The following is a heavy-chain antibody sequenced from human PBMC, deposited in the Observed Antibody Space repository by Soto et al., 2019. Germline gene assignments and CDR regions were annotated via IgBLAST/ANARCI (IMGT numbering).Heavy chain of an antibody. V-gene: IGHV4-4*07. Sequence: TLSLTCTGSGVSISNYCRRRTRPPGGKGLEWGRSVSTRAIPNYSPAPKRRVTRTLYTSNNRFTLMLNAVTAADAAVYYCRRDFYYWGQGTLVTVSS. CDR1: GVSISNYC. J-gene: IGHJ4*02. CDR2: VSTRAIP. CDR3: RRDFYY.